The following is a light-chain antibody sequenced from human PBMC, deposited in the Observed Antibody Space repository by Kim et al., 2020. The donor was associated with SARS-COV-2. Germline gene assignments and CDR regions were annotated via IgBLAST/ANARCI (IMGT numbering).Light chain of an antibody. J-gene: IGLJ7*02. CDR2: DVT. CDR1: GSDVGAYNY. V-gene: IGLV2-11*01. Sequence: QSALTQPRSVSGSPGQSVSISCTGTGSDVGAYNYVSWYQQHPGEAPKLMIYDVTKRPSGVPDRFSGSKSGNTASLTISGLQTEDEADYYCCSYAGGYPNVLFGGGPQLTA. CDR3: CSYAGGYPNVL.